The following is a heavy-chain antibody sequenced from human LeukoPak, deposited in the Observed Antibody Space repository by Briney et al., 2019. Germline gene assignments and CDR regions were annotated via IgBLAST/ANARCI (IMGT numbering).Heavy chain of an antibody. Sequence: GGSLRLSCAASGFTFSSYSVNWVRQAPVKGLEWVSYIGSSNLNIHYADSVKGRFTISRDDAKNSLYLQMNSLRAEDTAVYYCVRDGDWAFDYWGQGTLVTVSS. D-gene: IGHD2-21*01. CDR3: VRDGDWAFDY. V-gene: IGHV3-48*01. CDR2: IGSSNLNI. CDR1: GFTFSSYS. J-gene: IGHJ4*02.